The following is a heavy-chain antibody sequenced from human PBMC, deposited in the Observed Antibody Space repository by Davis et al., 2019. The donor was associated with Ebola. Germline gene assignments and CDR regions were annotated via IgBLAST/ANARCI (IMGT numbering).Heavy chain of an antibody. J-gene: IGHJ4*02. CDR1: GYTFTNYW. Sequence: PGGSLRLSCEGSGYTFTNYWIGWVRQLPGKGLEWMGIIYPGDSDTRYSPSFQGQVTFSADKSISTAYLQWGSLKASDTAMYYCARVVHSGSYHFDYWGQGTLVTVSS. V-gene: IGHV5-51*01. CDR3: ARVVHSGSYHFDY. CDR2: IYPGDSDT. D-gene: IGHD1-26*01.